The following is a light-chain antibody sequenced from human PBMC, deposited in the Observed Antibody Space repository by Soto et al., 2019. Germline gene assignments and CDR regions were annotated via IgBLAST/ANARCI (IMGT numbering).Light chain of an antibody. CDR1: SSDVGGYNY. CDR3: SSYTSSSTVV. Sequence: QSVLTQPASVSGSPGQSITISCTRTSSDVGGYNYVSWYQQHPGKAPKLMIYDVSNRPSGFSNRFSGSKSGNTASLTISGLQAEDEADYYCSSYTSSSTVVFGGGTKLTVL. J-gene: IGLJ2*01. CDR2: DVS. V-gene: IGLV2-14*01.